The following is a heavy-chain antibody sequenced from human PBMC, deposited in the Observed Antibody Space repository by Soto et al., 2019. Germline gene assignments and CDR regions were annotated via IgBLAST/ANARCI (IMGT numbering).Heavy chain of an antibody. CDR1: VYSVSSNSTA. CDR3: TGITWFRGMEV. D-gene: IGHD3-10*01. V-gene: IGHV6-1*01. CDR2: TYYKSKWNN. J-gene: IGHJ6*01. Sequence: SQTLPLTCVISVYSVSSNSTAWNWISQSPSRGLEWLGRTYYKSKWNNDYALSVKSRITINPDTSKNQFSLHLYSVTPEDTAVYYCTGITWFRGMEVWRQGTPVNVSS.